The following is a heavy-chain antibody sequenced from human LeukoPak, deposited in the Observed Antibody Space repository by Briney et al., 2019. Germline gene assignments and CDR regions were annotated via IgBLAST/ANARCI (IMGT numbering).Heavy chain of an antibody. V-gene: IGHV3-23*01. CDR2: ISGSGGST. J-gene: IGHJ4*02. D-gene: IGHD2-21*02. CDR1: GFTFSGYA. Sequence: GGSLRLSCAASGFTFSGYAMSWVRQAPGKGLEWVSAISGSGGSTYYADSVKGRFTISRDNSKNTLYLQMNSLRAEDTAVYYCAKDVEATIGYYFDYWGQGTLVTVSS. CDR3: AKDVEATIGYYFDY.